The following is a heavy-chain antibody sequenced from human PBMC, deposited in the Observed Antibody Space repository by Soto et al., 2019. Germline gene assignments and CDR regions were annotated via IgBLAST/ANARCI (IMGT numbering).Heavy chain of an antibody. CDR2: VYYDGSNT. CDR3: ARDRHSTSSGYFNY. V-gene: IGHV3-33*01. CDR1: GFTFSSYG. D-gene: IGHD6-6*01. Sequence: QVQLVESGGRVVQSGRSLRLSCAASGFTFSSYGMHWVRQAPGKRLEWVAVVYYDGSNTYSADSVKGRFIISRDNSRNTLYLQMNRLRAEDTALYYCARDRHSTSSGYFNYWGQGTLVTVSS. J-gene: IGHJ4*02.